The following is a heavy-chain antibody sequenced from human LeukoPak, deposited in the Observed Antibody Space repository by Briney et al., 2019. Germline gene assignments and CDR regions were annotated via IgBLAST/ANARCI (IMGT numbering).Heavy chain of an antibody. J-gene: IGHJ4*02. V-gene: IGHV3-30*02. D-gene: IGHD5-24*01. Sequence: SGGSLRLSCAASGFTFSSYDMHWVRQAPGKGLEWVAFIRFDGSNKYYADSVKGRFTISRDNSKKTVYLQMNSLRVEDTAMYYCAKGDGWGQGTLVTVSS. CDR3: AKGDG. CDR1: GFTFSSYD. CDR2: IRFDGSNK.